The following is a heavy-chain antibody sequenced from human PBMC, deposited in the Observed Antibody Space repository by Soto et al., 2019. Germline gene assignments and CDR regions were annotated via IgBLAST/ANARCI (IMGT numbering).Heavy chain of an antibody. CDR3: ARAPHRKRGGPGLFDY. Sequence: SETLSLTCTVSGGSISSYYWSWIRQPPGKGLEWIGYIYYSGSTNYNPSLKSRVTISVDTSKNQFSLKLSSVTAADTAVYYCARAPHRKRGGPGLFDYWGQGTLVTVSS. CDR2: IYYSGST. V-gene: IGHV4-59*01. J-gene: IGHJ4*02. D-gene: IGHD3-10*01. CDR1: GGSISSYY.